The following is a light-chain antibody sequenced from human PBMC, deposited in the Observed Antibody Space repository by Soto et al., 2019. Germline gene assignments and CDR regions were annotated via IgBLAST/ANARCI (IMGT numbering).Light chain of an antibody. J-gene: IGLJ2*01. CDR3: HVWDTSNDHPV. CDR1: SIGSRS. CDR2: YDS. V-gene: IGLV3-21*04. Sequence: SYELTLPPSVSVAPGKTANIPCGGNSIGSRSVHWYQQRPGQAPVVVISYDSDRPSGIPERFSGSNSGNTATLTISRVEAGDEADYYCHVWDTSNDHPVFGGGTKLTVL.